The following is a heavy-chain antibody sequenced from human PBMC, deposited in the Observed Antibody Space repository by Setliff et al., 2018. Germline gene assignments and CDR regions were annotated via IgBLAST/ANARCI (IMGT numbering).Heavy chain of an antibody. CDR3: AGRPQNTPMGPCDY. CDR2: IYYSGST. CDR1: GGGGSFSAYY. J-gene: IGHJ4*02. Sequence: SETLSLTCGVSGGGGSFSAYYWSWIRQPPGKGLEWIGYIYYSGSTNYNPSLKSRVTISVDTSKNQFSLKLSSVTAADTAIYYCAGRPQNTPMGPCDYWGQGTLVTVSS. D-gene: IGHD5-18*01. V-gene: IGHV4-59*01.